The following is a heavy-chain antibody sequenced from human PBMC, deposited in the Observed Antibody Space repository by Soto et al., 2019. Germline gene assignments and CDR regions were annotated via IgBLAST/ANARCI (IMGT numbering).Heavy chain of an antibody. CDR3: ASERPYYYDSSGYGGY. D-gene: IGHD3-22*01. CDR2: IYHSGST. CDR1: GGSISSSNW. Sequence: QVQLQESGPGLVKPSGTLSLTCAVSGGSISSSNWWSWVRQPPGKGLEWIGEIYHSGSTNYNPSLQSRVTIAVDKSKNKVSLKLSSVTAADTAVYYCASERPYYYDSSGYGGYWGQGTLVTVSS. V-gene: IGHV4-4*02. J-gene: IGHJ4*02.